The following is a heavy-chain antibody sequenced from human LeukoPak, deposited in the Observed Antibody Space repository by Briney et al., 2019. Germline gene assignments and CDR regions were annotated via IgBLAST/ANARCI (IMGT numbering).Heavy chain of an antibody. D-gene: IGHD3-22*01. CDR1: GYSISSGYY. V-gene: IGHV4-38-2*02. J-gene: IGHJ5*02. Sequence: SETLSLTCTVSGYSISSGYYWGWIRQPPGKGLEWIGSIYHSGSTYYNPSLKSRVTISVDTSKNQFSLKLSSVTAADTAVYYCARVTTGYYDSSGYSLPHPRKYNWFDPWGQGTLVTVSS. CDR3: ARVTTGYYDSSGYSLPHPRKYNWFDP. CDR2: IYHSGST.